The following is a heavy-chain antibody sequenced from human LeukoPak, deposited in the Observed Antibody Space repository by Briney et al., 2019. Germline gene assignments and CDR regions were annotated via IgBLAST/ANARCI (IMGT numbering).Heavy chain of an antibody. Sequence: GASVKVSCKASGYTFTDYYIHWMRQAPGQGLEWMGWINPNSGGTNYALKFQDRVTMTRDTSINTAYMELSGLRSDDTAVFYCARCLSRCNNGFDIWGQGTMVTVSS. D-gene: IGHD2/OR15-2a*01. CDR3: ARCLSRCNNGFDI. CDR2: INPNSGGT. J-gene: IGHJ3*02. V-gene: IGHV1-2*02. CDR1: GYTFTDYY.